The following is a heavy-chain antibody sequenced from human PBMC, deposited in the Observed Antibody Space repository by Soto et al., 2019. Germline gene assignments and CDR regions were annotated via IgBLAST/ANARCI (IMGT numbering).Heavy chain of an antibody. V-gene: IGHV4-39*01. CDR1: GGSISSSSYY. CDR2: IYYSGST. CDR3: ARRTELRDSSGWYLKTGAAVWYFDL. J-gene: IGHJ2*01. D-gene: IGHD6-19*01. Sequence: ASETLSLTCTVSGGSISSSSYYWGWIRQPPGKGLEWIGSIYYSGSTYYNPSLKSRVTISVDTSKNQFSLKLSSVTAADTAVYYCARRTELRDSSGWYLKTGAAVWYFDLRGRGTLVTVSS.